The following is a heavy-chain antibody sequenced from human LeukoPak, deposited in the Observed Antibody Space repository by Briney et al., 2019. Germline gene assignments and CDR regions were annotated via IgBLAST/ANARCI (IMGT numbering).Heavy chain of an antibody. CDR2: ISWNSGTI. Sequence: GGSLRLSCAASGLTFAMHWVRLVPGKGLEWVSGISWNSGTISYADSVKGRFTISRDNANNSLDLQMNSLTSEDTALYYCAKAIAAHLTTTGSYFDYWGQGIQVTVSP. V-gene: IGHV3-9*01. D-gene: IGHD3-22*01. CDR1: GLTFA. CDR3: AKAIAAHLTTTGSYFDY. J-gene: IGHJ4*02.